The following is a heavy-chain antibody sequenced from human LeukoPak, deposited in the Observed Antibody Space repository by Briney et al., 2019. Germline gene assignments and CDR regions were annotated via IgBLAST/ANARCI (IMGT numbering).Heavy chain of an antibody. CDR3: ARTGGYSSPLGF. V-gene: IGHV4-59*13. Sequence: SETLSLTCTVSGGSISSYYWSWIRQPPGKGLEWIGYISYSGSTNYNPSLKSRVTISVDTSKNQFALKLTSVTAADTATYYCARTGGYSSPLGFWGQGTLVTVSS. CDR2: ISYSGST. J-gene: IGHJ4*02. CDR1: GGSISSYY. D-gene: IGHD4-11*01.